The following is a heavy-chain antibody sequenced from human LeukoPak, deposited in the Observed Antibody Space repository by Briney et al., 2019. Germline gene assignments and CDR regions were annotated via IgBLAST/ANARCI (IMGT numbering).Heavy chain of an antibody. CDR3: ARVPGTSNYYGSGSPDY. CDR1: GFPFSSYW. Sequence: GGSLRLSCAASGFPFSSYWMSWVRQAPGKGLEWVANIKKDGDDKHYVDSVKGRFTVSRDNAKTSLYLQMNNLRAEDTAVYYCARVPGTSNYYGSGSPDYWGQGTLVTVS. D-gene: IGHD3-10*01. V-gene: IGHV3-7*04. J-gene: IGHJ4*02. CDR2: IKKDGDDK.